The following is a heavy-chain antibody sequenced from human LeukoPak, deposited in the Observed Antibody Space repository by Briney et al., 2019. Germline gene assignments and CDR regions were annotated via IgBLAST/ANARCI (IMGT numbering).Heavy chain of an antibody. CDR1: GGSISSYY. J-gene: IGHJ4*02. D-gene: IGHD4-17*01. V-gene: IGHV4-59*01. Sequence: SETLSLTCTVSGGSISSYYWSWIRQPPGKGLEWIGYIYYSGSTNYNPSLKSRVTISVDTSKNQFSLKLSSVTAADTAVYYCARVRFYGDQGLYYFDYWGQGTLVTVSS. CDR3: ARVRFYGDQGLYYFDY. CDR2: IYYSGST.